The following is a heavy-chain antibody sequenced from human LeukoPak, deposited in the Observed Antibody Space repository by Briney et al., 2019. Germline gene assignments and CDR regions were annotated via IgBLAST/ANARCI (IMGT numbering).Heavy chain of an antibody. V-gene: IGHV1-69*13. J-gene: IGHJ4*02. Sequence: ASVKVSCKASGGTFSSYAISWVRQAPGQGLEWMGGIIPIFGTANYAQKFQGRVTITADESTSTAYMELSSLRSEDTAVYYCARGVKGSGYEYYLDYWGQGTLVTVSS. D-gene: IGHD5-12*01. CDR1: GGTFSSYA. CDR2: IIPIFGTA. CDR3: ARGVKGSGYEYYLDY.